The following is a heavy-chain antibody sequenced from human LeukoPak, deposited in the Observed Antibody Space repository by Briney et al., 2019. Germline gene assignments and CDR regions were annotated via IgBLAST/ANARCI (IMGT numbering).Heavy chain of an antibody. Sequence: ASVTVSCKASGYTFTGYYMHWVRQAPGQGLEWMGWINPDSGGTNSAQKFQDRVTMTRDTSISTAYMELSRLTSDDTAVYYCARDGNFDYWGQGTLITVSS. J-gene: IGHJ4*02. CDR2: INPDSGGT. CDR1: GYTFTGYY. V-gene: IGHV1-2*02. CDR3: ARDGNFDY.